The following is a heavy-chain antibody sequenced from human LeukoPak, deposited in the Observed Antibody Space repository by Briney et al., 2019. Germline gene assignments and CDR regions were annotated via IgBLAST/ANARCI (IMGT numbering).Heavy chain of an antibody. Sequence: GESLKISCQGSGYNFATYWIVWVRQMPGKGLEWMGSIYPGNSHTRYSPSFQGQVTMSADPSISTAYLHWSSLQSSGTAMYYCAKFHATWYGDTWGQGTLVTVSS. V-gene: IGHV5-51*01. CDR2: IYPGNSHT. CDR3: AKFHATWYGDT. D-gene: IGHD6-13*01. CDR1: GYNFATYW. J-gene: IGHJ4*02.